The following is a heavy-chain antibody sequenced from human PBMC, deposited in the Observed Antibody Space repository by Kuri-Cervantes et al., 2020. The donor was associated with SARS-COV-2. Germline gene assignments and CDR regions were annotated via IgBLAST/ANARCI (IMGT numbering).Heavy chain of an antibody. D-gene: IGHD2-2*01. CDR3: ARSLRVVVVPGTLSWGPKERRNYGMDV. CDR2: INQDGSAK. J-gene: IGHJ6*02. V-gene: IGHV3-7*01. CDR1: GITLSRFL. Sequence: GESLKISCAASGITLSRFLMSWVRQAPEKGLEWVASINQDGSAKYHVESVWGRFTFSRDSATNSLYLQMNSLRAEDTAVYYCARSLRVVVVPGTLSWGPKERRNYGMDVWGQGTTVTVSS.